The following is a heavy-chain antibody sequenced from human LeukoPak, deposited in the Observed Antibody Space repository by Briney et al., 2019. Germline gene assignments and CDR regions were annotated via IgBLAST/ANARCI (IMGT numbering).Heavy chain of an antibody. J-gene: IGHJ5*02. CDR1: GFTFSSYS. CDR2: ISSGSSTI. V-gene: IGHV3-48*04. D-gene: IGHD2-15*01. Sequence: PGGSLRLSCAASGFTFSSYSMNWVRQAPGKGLEWVSYISSGSSTIYYADSVKGRFTISRDNAKNSLYLQMNSLRAEDTAVYYCARDLGVGGGWFDPWGQGTLVTVSS. CDR3: ARDLGVGGGWFDP.